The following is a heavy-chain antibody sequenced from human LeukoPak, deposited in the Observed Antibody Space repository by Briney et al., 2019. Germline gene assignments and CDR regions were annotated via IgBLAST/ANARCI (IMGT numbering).Heavy chain of an antibody. D-gene: IGHD4-23*01. V-gene: IGHV3-23*01. CDR1: GFTFSSYA. J-gene: IGHJ4*02. CDR3: AKDREMYDYGGHFDY. CDR2: ISGSGGST. Sequence: PGGSLRLSCAASGFTFSSYAMSWVRQAPGKGLEWVSAISGSGGSTYYADSVKGRFTISRDNSKNTLYLQMNSLRAEDTAVYYCAKDREMYDYGGHFDYWGQGTLVTVSS.